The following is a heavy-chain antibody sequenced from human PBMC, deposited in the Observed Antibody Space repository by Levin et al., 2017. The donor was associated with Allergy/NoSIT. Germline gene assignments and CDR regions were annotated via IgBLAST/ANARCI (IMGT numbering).Heavy chain of an antibody. CDR2: ISSDGSGK. Sequence: LSLTCAASGFTFSNYAMHWVRQAPGKGPEWVAVISSDGSGKYYADSVKGRFTISRANSKNTLYLQVNSLKPEDTAVYYCAVQRSPGIVDATMGFDYWGQGTLVTVSS. CDR3: AVQRSPGIVDATMGFDY. D-gene: IGHD1-26*01. J-gene: IGHJ4*02. V-gene: IGHV3-30-3*01. CDR1: GFTFSNYA.